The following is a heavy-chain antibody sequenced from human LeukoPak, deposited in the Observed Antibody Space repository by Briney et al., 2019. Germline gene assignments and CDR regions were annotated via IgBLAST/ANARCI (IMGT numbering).Heavy chain of an antibody. CDR1: GGSITSLY. D-gene: IGHD5-24*01. CDR3: VRSATIAVFRYGMDV. V-gene: IGHV4-59*11. J-gene: IGHJ6*02. CDR2: VHHIGVT. Sequence: PSETLSLTCSVSGGSITSLYWSWVRQPPGKGLEYVGYVHHIGVTNYNPSLRGRVTVSMDASKNQFYLKLNSVTAADTAIYYCVRSATIAVFRYGMDVWGQGTTVTVSS.